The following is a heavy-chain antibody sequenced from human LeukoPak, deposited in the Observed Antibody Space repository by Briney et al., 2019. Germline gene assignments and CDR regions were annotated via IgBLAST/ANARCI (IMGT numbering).Heavy chain of an antibody. CDR2: TRNKVNSYTT. J-gene: IGHJ4*02. CDR3: VAMIRGVGN. V-gene: IGHV3-72*01. CDR1: GFTLSDHE. Sequence: GGSLRLSCAASGFTLSDHEMDWVRQAPGKGLEWVGCTRNKVNSYTTEYAASVKGRFTISRDDSKNSLYLQMNSLKTEDTAVYYCVAMIRGVGNWGQGTLATVSP. D-gene: IGHD3-10*01.